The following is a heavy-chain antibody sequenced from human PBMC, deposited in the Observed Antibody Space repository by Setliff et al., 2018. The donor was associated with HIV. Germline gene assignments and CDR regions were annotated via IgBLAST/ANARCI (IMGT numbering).Heavy chain of an antibody. CDR2: IHIGGNT. J-gene: IGHJ4*02. Sequence: SETLSLTCTVSGVSISSGSYYWSWIRQSAGKGLEWLGRIHIGGNTNYNPSLKSRVTMSVDTSKNQFSLNLNSVTATDTAIYYCATERWLYQNFDSWGQGTQVTVSS. V-gene: IGHV4-61*02. CDR3: ATERWLYQNFDS. D-gene: IGHD3-16*01. CDR1: GVSISSGSYY.